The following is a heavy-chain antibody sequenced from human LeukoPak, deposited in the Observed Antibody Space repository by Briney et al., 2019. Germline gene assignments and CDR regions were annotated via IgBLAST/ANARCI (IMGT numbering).Heavy chain of an antibody. J-gene: IGHJ6*04. CDR1: GFTFSSYE. V-gene: IGHV3-48*03. CDR3: ARDSSTSWSLYYYYYGMDV. CDR2: ISSSGSTI. D-gene: IGHD2-2*01. Sequence: PGGSLRLSCAASGFTFSSYETNWVRQAPGKGLEWVSYISSSGSTIYYADSVKGRFTISRDNAKNSLYLQMNSLRAEDTAVYYCARDSSTSWSLYYYYYGMDVWGKGTTVTVSS.